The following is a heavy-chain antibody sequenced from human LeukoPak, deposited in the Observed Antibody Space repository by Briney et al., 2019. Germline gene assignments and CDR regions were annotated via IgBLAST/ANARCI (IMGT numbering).Heavy chain of an antibody. D-gene: IGHD3-22*01. Sequence: SETLSLTCTVSGYSISSGYYWGWIRQPPGKGLEWIGSIYHSGSTYYNPSLKSRVTISVDTSKNQFSLKLSSVTAADTAVYYCARSGGRPGYYYDSSGYYPGSQNWFDPWGQGTLVTVSS. CDR2: IYHSGST. V-gene: IGHV4-38-2*02. CDR3: ARSGGRPGYYYDSSGYYPGSQNWFDP. J-gene: IGHJ5*02. CDR1: GYSISSGYY.